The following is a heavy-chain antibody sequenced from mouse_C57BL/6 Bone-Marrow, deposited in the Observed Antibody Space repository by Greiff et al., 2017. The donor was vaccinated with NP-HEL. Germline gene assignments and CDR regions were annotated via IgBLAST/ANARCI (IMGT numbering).Heavy chain of an antibody. V-gene: IGHV14-4*01. CDR1: GFNIKDDY. J-gene: IGHJ3*01. Sequence: EVQLQQSGAELVRPGASVKLSCTASGFNIKDDYMHWVKQRPEQGLEWIGWIDPENGDTEYASKFQGKATITADTSSNTAYLQLSSLTSEDTAVYYCTTYYYGSSYGRAWFAYWGQGTLVTVSA. CDR2: IDPENGDT. D-gene: IGHD1-1*01. CDR3: TTYYYGSSYGRAWFAY.